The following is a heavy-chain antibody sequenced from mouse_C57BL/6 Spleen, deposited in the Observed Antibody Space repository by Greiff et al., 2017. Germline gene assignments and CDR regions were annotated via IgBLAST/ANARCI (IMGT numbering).Heavy chain of an antibody. CDR1: GYTFTSYW. J-gene: IGHJ2*01. Sequence: VQLQQPGAELVKPGASVKLSCKASGYTFTSYWLHWVKQRPGRGLEWIGRSDPNSGGTKYNEKFKSKATLTVDKPASTAYMQLSSLTAEDSAVYYCARLRDGEDYWGKGTTLTVSS. D-gene: IGHD3-3*01. CDR3: ARLRDGEDY. V-gene: IGHV1-72*01. CDR2: SDPNSGGT.